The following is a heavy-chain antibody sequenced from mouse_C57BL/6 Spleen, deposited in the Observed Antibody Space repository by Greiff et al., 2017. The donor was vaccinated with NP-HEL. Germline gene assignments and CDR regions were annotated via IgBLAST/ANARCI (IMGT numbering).Heavy chain of an antibody. Sequence: QVQLQQSGPELVKPGASVKLSCKASGYTFTSYDINWVKQRPGQGLEWIGWIYPRDGSTKYNEKFKGKAPLTVDTSSSTAYMELHSLTSEDSAVYCCARSGGKWPYWYCDVWGTGTTVTVSS. CDR3: ARSGGKWPYWYCDV. J-gene: IGHJ1*03. CDR2: IYPRDGST. CDR1: GYTFTSYD. V-gene: IGHV1-85*01. D-gene: IGHD1-1*02.